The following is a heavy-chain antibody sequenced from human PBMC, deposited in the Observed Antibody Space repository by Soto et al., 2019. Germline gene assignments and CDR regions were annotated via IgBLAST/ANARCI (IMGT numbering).Heavy chain of an antibody. D-gene: IGHD6-19*01. Sequence: QLQLQESGPGLGKPSETLSLTCTVSGGSTSSSSYYWGWIRQPPGKGLEWIGSIYYSGSTYYNPSLKSRVTIAVDTSKNQFSLKLSSVTAADTAIYYCARLAGYSSGWYLSDYWGQGTLVTVSS. J-gene: IGHJ4*02. CDR3: ARLAGYSSGWYLSDY. CDR2: IYYSGST. CDR1: GGSTSSSSYY. V-gene: IGHV4-39*01.